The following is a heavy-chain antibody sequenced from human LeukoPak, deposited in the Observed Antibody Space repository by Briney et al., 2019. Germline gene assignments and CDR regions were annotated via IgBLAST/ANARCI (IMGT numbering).Heavy chain of an antibody. Sequence: GRSLRLSCAASGFTFDEYAMHWVRQAPGKGLEWVPGISWNSGSIGYADSVKGRFTISRDNVKDSLYLQMNSLRAEDTAFYYCAKGYSSSWSFPFDYWGQGALVTVSS. CDR3: AKGYSSSWSFPFDY. CDR1: GFTFDEYA. V-gene: IGHV3-9*01. CDR2: ISWNSGSI. J-gene: IGHJ4*02. D-gene: IGHD6-13*01.